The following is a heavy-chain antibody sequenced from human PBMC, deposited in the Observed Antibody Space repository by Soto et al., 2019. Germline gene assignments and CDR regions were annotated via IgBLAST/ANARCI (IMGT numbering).Heavy chain of an antibody. Sequence: PGGSLRLSCEASGFTFSNYGMHWVRQAPGKGLEWVAVIASDGRDKKFADSVKGRFTISRDNSRDTLYLQMNSLRPGDTALYYCVKDRAVQAASYYFDYWGQGTLVTVSS. J-gene: IGHJ4*02. CDR1: GFTFSNYG. V-gene: IGHV3-30*18. CDR3: VKDRAVQAASYYFDY. D-gene: IGHD6-13*01. CDR2: IASDGRDK.